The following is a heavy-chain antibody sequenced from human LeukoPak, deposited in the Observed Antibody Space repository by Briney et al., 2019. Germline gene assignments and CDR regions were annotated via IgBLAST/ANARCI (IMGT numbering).Heavy chain of an antibody. CDR2: IYSSGST. J-gene: IGHJ2*01. D-gene: IGHD2-2*01. CDR1: GGSISSYY. CDR3: ARGQYHLMYWYFDL. Sequence: SETLSLTCTVSGGSISSYYWSWIRQPAGKGLEWIGRIYSSGSTNYNPSLKSRVTMSVDTSKNQFSLKLSSVTAADTAVYYCARGQYHLMYWYFDLWGRGTLVTVSS. V-gene: IGHV4-4*07.